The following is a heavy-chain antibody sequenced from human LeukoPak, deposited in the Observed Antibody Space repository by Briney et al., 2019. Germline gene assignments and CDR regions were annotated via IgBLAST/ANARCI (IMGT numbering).Heavy chain of an antibody. J-gene: IGHJ6*03. CDR3: AKRPLYTVTDYYYYYYMDV. V-gene: IGHV3-30*02. Sequence: PGGSLRLSCAASGFTFSSYGMHWVRQAPGKGLEWVAFIRYDGSNKYYADSVKGRFTISRDNSKNTLYLQINSLRAEDTAVYYCAKRPLYTVTDYYYYYYMDVWGKGTTVTISS. CDR1: GFTFSSYG. D-gene: IGHD4-17*01. CDR2: IRYDGSNK.